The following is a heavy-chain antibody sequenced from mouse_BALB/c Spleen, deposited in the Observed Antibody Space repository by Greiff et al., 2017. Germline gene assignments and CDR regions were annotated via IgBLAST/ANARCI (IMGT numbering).Heavy chain of an antibody. CDR1: GFTFSSYA. J-gene: IGHJ4*01. D-gene: IGHD2-10*01. CDR2: ISSGGST. Sequence: EVQGVESGGGLVKPGGSLKLSCAASGFTFSSYAMSWVRQTPEKRLEWVASISSGGSTYYPDSVKGRFTISRDNARNILYLQMSSLRSEDTAMYYCARAYYGNYAMDYWGQGTSVTVSS. CDR3: ARAYYGNYAMDY. V-gene: IGHV5-6-5*01.